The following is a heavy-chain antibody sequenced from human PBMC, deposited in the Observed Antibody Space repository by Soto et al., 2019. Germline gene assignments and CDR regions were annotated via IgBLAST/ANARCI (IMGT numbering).Heavy chain of an antibody. CDR2: ISGDGHRT. CDR1: EFTFSRYA. J-gene: IGHJ3*02. Sequence: EVQLLESGGGLVQPGGSLRLSCAASEFTFSRYAMTWVRQAPGKGLEWVSGISGDGHRTNYADSVKGRFTISRDNSKNTLYLQMNSLRVEDTAVYYCAKFDILLVSAAVLSGRAAFDIWGQGTMVTVSS. D-gene: IGHD2-2*01. CDR3: AKFDILLVSAAVLSGRAAFDI. V-gene: IGHV3-23*01.